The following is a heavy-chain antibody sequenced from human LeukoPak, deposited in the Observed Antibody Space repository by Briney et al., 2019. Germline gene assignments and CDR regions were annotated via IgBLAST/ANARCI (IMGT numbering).Heavy chain of an antibody. V-gene: IGHV1-2*02. J-gene: IGHJ4*02. CDR1: GYTFTGYY. D-gene: IGHD6-19*01. CDR3: ARVDSSGWFYFDY. CDR2: INPNSGGT. Sequence: ASVKVSCKASGYTFTGYYMHWVRQAPGQGLEGMGWINPNSGGTNYAQKFQGRVTMTRDTSISTAYMELSRLRSDDTAVYYCARVDSSGWFYFDYWGQGTLVTVSS.